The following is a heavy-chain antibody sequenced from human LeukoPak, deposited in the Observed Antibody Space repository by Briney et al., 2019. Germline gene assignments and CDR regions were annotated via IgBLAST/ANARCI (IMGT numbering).Heavy chain of an antibody. Sequence: ASVKVSCELSGYTFTAYYMHWVQQAPGNGLEWMGVVDPEDGETIYAEKFQGRVTITADTSTDTAYMELSSLRSEDTAVYYCANSLPGLAAHFDYWGQGTLVTVSS. CDR1: GYTFTAYY. J-gene: IGHJ4*02. CDR3: ANSLPGLAAHFDY. CDR2: VDPEDGET. D-gene: IGHD6-25*01. V-gene: IGHV1-69-2*01.